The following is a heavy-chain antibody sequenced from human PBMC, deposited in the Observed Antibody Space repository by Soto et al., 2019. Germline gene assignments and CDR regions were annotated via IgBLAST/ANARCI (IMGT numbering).Heavy chain of an antibody. CDR1: GYSFTSYW. CDR2: IDPSDSYT. J-gene: IGHJ6*02. Sequence: CKGSGYSFTSYWITWVRQLPVKGLEWMGRIDPSDSYTTYSPSFQGHITISVDKSISTAYLQWSSLKASDTAMYFCARHEGVPAADGLDVWGQGTTVTVSS. V-gene: IGHV5-10-1*01. CDR3: ARHEGVPAADGLDV. D-gene: IGHD2-2*01.